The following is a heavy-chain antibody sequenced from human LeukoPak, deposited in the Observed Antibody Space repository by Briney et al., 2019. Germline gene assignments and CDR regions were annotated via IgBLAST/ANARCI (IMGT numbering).Heavy chain of an antibody. CDR2: INQDGSVK. D-gene: IGHD1-7*01. V-gene: IGHV3-7*01. Sequence: GGSLTLSCAASGFSFSNYWMSWVRQAPGEGLEWVANINQDGSVKYYVDSVKGRFTISRDNAETSLYLQMNSLRAEDTALYFCARAGTYETTWYHWGQGTLVTVSS. J-gene: IGHJ5*02. CDR3: ARAGTYETTWYH. CDR1: GFSFSNYW.